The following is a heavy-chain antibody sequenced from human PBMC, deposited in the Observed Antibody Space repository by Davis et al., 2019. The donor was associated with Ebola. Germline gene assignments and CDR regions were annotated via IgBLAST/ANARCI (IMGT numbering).Heavy chain of an antibody. CDR1: GYTFTSYG. CDR3: VREGEIFGVVFFQY. J-gene: IGHJ4*02. V-gene: IGHV1-18*01. Sequence: ASVKVSCKASGYTFTSYGISWVRQAPGQGLEWMGWISAYYGDTRYAPKLQGRVTMTRDTSTNTAYMELRSLTSDDTAMYYCVREGEIFGVVFFQYWGQGTLVTVSS. CDR2: ISAYYGDT. D-gene: IGHD3-3*01.